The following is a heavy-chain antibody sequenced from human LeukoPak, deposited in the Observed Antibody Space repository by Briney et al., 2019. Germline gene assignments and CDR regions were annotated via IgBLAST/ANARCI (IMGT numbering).Heavy chain of an antibody. CDR2: INPSGGST. CDR3: AREDVVLVDAVLYYYYGMDV. D-gene: IGHD1-26*01. J-gene: IGHJ6*02. V-gene: IGHV1-46*01. CDR1: GYNFISSY. Sequence: ASVKVSCKASGYNFISSYMHWVRQAPGQGLEWMGIINPSGGSTSYAQKFQDRVTMTRDTSTSTVYMELSSLKSEDTAVYYCAREDVVLVDAVLYYYYGMDVWGQGTTVTVSS.